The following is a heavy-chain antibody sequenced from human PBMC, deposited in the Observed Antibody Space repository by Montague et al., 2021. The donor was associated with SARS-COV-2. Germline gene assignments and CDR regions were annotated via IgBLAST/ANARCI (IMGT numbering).Heavy chain of an antibody. CDR2: ISYDGSNK. D-gene: IGHD6-19*01. Sequence: SLRLSCAASGFTFSSYAMHWVRQAPGKGLEWVAVISYDGSNKYYADSVKGRFTISRDNSKNTLYLQMNSLRAEGTALYYCAKSLSGWDSFDYWGQGTLVTVSS. J-gene: IGHJ4*02. CDR1: GFTFSSYA. CDR3: AKSLSGWDSFDY. V-gene: IGHV3-30*04.